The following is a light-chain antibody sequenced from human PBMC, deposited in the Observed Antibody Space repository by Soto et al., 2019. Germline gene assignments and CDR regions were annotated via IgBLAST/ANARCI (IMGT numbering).Light chain of an antibody. CDR1: SSDVGGYNY. CDR2: EVS. CDR3: NSYTSSSTSV. V-gene: IGLV2-14*01. J-gene: IGLJ3*02. Sequence: QSALTQPASVSGSPGLSITISCTGTSSDVGGYNYVSWYQQHPGKAPKLMIYEVSNRPSGVSNRFSGSKSGNTASLTISGLQAEDEADYYCNSYTSSSTSVFGGGTKVTVL.